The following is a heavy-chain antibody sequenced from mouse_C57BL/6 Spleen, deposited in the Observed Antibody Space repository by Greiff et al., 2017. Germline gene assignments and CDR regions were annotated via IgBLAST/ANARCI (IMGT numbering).Heavy chain of an antibody. V-gene: IGHV1-9*01. CDR2: ILPGSGST. Sequence: QVQLKQSGAELMKPGASVKLSCKATGYTFTGSWIEWVKQRPGHGLEWIGEILPGSGSTNYNEKFQGKATFTADPSSNTAYMQLSSLTTEDSAIYSCSRNNDYSNWYCYVWGTGTTVTVSS. J-gene: IGHJ1*03. D-gene: IGHD2-5*01. CDR3: SRNNDYSNWYCYV. CDR1: GYTFTGSW.